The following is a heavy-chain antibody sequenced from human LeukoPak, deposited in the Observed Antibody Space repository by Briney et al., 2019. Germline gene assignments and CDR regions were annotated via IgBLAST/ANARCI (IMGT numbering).Heavy chain of an antibody. V-gene: IGHV4-59*08. CDR1: GGSISSYY. D-gene: IGHD2-21*01. Sequence: SETLSLTCTVSGGSISSYYWSLIRQPPGKGLEWIGYIYYSGSTNYNPSLKSRVTISVDTSKNQFTLKLSSVTAADTAVYYCARRAYGTFDYWGQGTLVTVSS. J-gene: IGHJ4*02. CDR3: ARRAYGTFDY. CDR2: IYYSGST.